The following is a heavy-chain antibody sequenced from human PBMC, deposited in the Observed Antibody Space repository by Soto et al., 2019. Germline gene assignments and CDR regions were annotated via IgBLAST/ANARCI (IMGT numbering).Heavy chain of an antibody. Sequence: PGGSLRLSCAASGFTFSSYDMHWVRQATGKGLEWVSAIGTAGDTYYPGSVKGRFTISRENAKNSLYLQMNSLRAEDTAVYYCARAVGWSGYDYWGQGTLVTVSS. D-gene: IGHD3-3*01. CDR2: IGTAGDT. V-gene: IGHV3-13*01. CDR3: ARAVGWSGYDY. J-gene: IGHJ4*02. CDR1: GFTFSSYD.